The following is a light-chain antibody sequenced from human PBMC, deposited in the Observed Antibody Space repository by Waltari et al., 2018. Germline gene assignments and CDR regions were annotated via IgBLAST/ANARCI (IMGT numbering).Light chain of an antibody. Sequence: DIQMTQSPSSLSASVGDRVTLTCQASQDISNYLNWYQQKPGKAPKLLIYDASNLETGVPSRFSGSGSGTDFTFTISSLQPEDIATYYCQQYDNLLTTFGQGTKLEIK. CDR2: DAS. CDR1: QDISNY. CDR3: QQYDNLLTT. J-gene: IGKJ2*01. V-gene: IGKV1-33*01.